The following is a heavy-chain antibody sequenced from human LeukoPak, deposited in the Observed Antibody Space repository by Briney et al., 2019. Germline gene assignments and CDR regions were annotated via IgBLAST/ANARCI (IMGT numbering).Heavy chain of an antibody. V-gene: IGHV1-69*04. Sequence: SMKVSCKASGGTFNSYAISWVRQAPGQGLEWMGRIIPILAIANYTQKFQGRVTITADKSTSTAYMELSSLRSEDTAVYYCARDPGYYDVSGYYHYYFDYWGQGTLVTVSS. CDR3: ARDPGYYDVSGYYHYYFDY. D-gene: IGHD3-22*01. J-gene: IGHJ4*02. CDR1: GGTFNSYA. CDR2: IIPILAIA.